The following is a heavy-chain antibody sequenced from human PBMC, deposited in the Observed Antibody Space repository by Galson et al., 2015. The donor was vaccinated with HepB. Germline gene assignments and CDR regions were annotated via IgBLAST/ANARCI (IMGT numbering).Heavy chain of an antibody. V-gene: IGHV3-30*18. Sequence: SLRLSCAASGFTFSSYGMHWVRQAPGKGLEWVTVTSDDGSKKYYADSVKGRFTISRDNSKNTLYLEMNSLRAEDTAMYYCAKDLYAVRGVIYPGVPRIDYGGQGTLVTVSS. CDR3: AKDLYAVRGVIYPGVPRIDY. CDR1: GFTFSSYG. CDR2: TSDDGSKK. J-gene: IGHJ4*02. D-gene: IGHD3-10*01.